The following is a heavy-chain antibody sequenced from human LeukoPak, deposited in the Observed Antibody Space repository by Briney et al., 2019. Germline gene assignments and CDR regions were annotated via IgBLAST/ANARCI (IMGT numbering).Heavy chain of an antibody. CDR1: GFTFSNYW. D-gene: IGHD5-18*01. Sequence: GGSLRLSCVASGFTFSNYWMHWVRQPPGKGLVWVSHINGDGSSTSYADSVEGRFTISRDNSKNMLYLQMNSLRAEDTAVYYCAKDMTLGYGTLAIDYWGQGTLVTVSS. CDR3: AKDMTLGYGTLAIDY. V-gene: IGHV3-74*01. CDR2: INGDGSST. J-gene: IGHJ4*02.